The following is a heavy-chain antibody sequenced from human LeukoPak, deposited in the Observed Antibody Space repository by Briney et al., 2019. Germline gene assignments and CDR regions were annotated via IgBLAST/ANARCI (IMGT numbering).Heavy chain of an antibody. CDR3: ARDGNSYGYFDY. J-gene: IGHJ4*02. CDR1: GFTFSSYS. D-gene: IGHD5-18*01. CDR2: ISSSSSYI. Sequence: PGGSLRLFCAASGFTFSSYSMNWVRQAPGKWLEWVSSISSSSSYIYYADSVKGRFTISRDNAKNSLYPQMNSLRAEDTAVYYCARDGNSYGYFDYWGQGTLVTVSS. V-gene: IGHV3-21*01.